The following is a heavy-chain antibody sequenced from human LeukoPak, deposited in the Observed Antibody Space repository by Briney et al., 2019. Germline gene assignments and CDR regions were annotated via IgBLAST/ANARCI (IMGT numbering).Heavy chain of an antibody. Sequence: GSLRLSCAAPGFTLSDYYMNWVRQAPGKGLEWVGYISPTTTITGYADSVKGRFTISRDNAKNSLYLQMSSLRGEDTAVYYCARVSRTTVRYWGQGTLVTVSS. J-gene: IGHJ4*02. D-gene: IGHD4-17*01. V-gene: IGHV3-48*01. CDR2: ISPTTTIT. CDR3: ARVSRTTVRY. CDR1: GFTLSDYY.